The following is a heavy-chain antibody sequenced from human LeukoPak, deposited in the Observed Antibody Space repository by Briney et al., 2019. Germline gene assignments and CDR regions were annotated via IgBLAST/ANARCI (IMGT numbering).Heavy chain of an antibody. Sequence: GGSLRLSCAASGFTFSSYSMNWVRQAPGKGLEWVANIKQDGSEKYYVDPVKGRFTISRDNAKNSLYLQMNSLRAEDTAVYYCARDSVAVTLDYWGQGTLVTVSS. CDR3: ARDSVAVTLDY. D-gene: IGHD6-19*01. CDR2: IKQDGSEK. J-gene: IGHJ4*02. V-gene: IGHV3-7*01. CDR1: GFTFSSYS.